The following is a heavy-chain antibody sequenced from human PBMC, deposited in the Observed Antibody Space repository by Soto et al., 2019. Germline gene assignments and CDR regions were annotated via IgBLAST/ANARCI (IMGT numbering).Heavy chain of an antibody. J-gene: IGHJ5*02. Sequence: PGGSLRLSCAASGFTFSSYGMHWVRQAPGKGLEWVAVIWYDGSNKYYADSVKGRFTISRDNSKNTLYLQMNSLRAEDTAVYYCARNYPVFHWFDPWGQGTLVTVSS. D-gene: IGHD1-7*01. V-gene: IGHV3-33*01. CDR3: ARNYPVFHWFDP. CDR2: IWYDGSNK. CDR1: GFTFSSYG.